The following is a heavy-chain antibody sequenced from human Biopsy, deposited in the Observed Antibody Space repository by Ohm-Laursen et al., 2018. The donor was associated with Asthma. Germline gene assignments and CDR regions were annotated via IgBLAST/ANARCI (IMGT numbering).Heavy chain of an antibody. Sequence: SLRLSCTASGFTFSSYGMHWVRQAPGKGLEWVGVISKDASTQDYADSVKGRFTMARDNSKNTLDPQMNSLREEDTAVYYCVRDGTDDAFDIWGQGTVVSVSS. D-gene: IGHD1-1*01. CDR2: ISKDASTQ. V-gene: IGHV3-30*03. J-gene: IGHJ3*02. CDR3: VRDGTDDAFDI. CDR1: GFTFSSYG.